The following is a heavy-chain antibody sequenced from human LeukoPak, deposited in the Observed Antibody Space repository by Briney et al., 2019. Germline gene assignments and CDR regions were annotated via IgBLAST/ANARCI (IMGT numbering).Heavy chain of an antibody. CDR2: LGTAGDT. Sequence: PGGSLRLSCAASGFTFSSFAMSWVRQPAGEGLEWVSALGTAGDTFYPGSVKGRFSISRDNAKKSLFLQMNSLRVEDTAIYYCARQSTPHGNFDYWGQGTLVTVSS. CDR1: GFTFSSFA. J-gene: IGHJ4*02. D-gene: IGHD5-24*01. V-gene: IGHV3-13*01. CDR3: ARQSTPHGNFDY.